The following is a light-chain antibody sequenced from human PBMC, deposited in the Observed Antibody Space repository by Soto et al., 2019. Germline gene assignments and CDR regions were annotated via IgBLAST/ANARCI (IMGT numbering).Light chain of an antibody. V-gene: IGKV1-5*03. CDR1: QSIDTW. Sequence: GDTVTITCRASQSIDTWLAWHKQKPGRAPKILISKASALESGVPSRLSGSGSGTDFTLTIRDVKPDDFAIYYCQQYNSYRAFGQGTKVDIK. CDR2: KAS. CDR3: QQYNSYRA. J-gene: IGKJ1*01.